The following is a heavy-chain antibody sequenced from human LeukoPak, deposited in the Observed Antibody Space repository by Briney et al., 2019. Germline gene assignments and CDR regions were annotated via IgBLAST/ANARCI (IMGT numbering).Heavy chain of an antibody. V-gene: IGHV3-23*01. CDR3: SKWKAIVLVPAARSPFDY. CDR2: ISGSGGST. CDR1: GFTFSSYG. J-gene: IGHJ4*02. Sequence: GGSLRLSCAASGFTFSSYGMSWVRQAPGKGLEWVSAISGSGGSTYYADSVKGRFTISRDNSKHTLYLQMNSLRAEDTAVYYCSKWKAIVLVPAARSPFDYWGQGTLVTVSS. D-gene: IGHD2-2*01.